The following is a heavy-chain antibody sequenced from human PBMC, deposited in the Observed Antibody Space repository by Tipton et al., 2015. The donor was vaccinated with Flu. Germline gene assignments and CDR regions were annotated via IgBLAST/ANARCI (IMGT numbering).Heavy chain of an antibody. CDR2: IWYDGSNK. CDR3: ARDYSSSYWYFDL. J-gene: IGHJ2*01. CDR1: GFTFSSYG. D-gene: IGHD6-13*01. V-gene: IGHV3-33*08. Sequence: SLRLSCAASGFTFSSYGMHWVRQAPGKGLEWVAVIWYDGSNKYYADSVKGRFTISRDNSKNTLYLQMNSLRAEDTAVYYCARDYSSSYWYFDLWGRGTLVTVSS.